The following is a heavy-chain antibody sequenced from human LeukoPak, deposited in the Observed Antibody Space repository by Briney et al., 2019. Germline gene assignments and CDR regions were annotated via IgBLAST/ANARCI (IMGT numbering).Heavy chain of an antibody. CDR1: DGSFSGYY. V-gene: IGHV4-34*01. Sequence: SETLSLTCAVYDGSFSGYYWSWIRQPPGKGLEWIGEINHSGSTNYNPSLKSRVTISVDTSKNQFSLKLSSVTAADTAVYYCARGQGYYDFWSGYYHDAFDIWGQGTMVTVSS. CDR3: ARGQGYYDFWSGYYHDAFDI. D-gene: IGHD3-3*01. CDR2: INHSGST. J-gene: IGHJ3*02.